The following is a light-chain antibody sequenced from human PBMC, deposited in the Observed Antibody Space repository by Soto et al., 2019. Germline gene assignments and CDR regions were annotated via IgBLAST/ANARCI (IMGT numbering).Light chain of an antibody. J-gene: IGKJ4*01. V-gene: IGKV1-33*01. CDR3: QKYDSGLRT. Sequence: DIQMTQSPSSLSASVRDRVTITCQASQDITNYLNWYQQKPGKAPKLLICDASNLEPGVPSRFSGSGSGTDFSFTISSLQPEDVATYYCQKYDSGLRTFGGGTTVEIK. CDR1: QDITNY. CDR2: DAS.